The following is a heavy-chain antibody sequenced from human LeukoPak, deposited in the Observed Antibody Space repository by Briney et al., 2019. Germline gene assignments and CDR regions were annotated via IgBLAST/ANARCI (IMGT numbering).Heavy chain of an antibody. J-gene: IGHJ5*02. CDR1: GGSIGSGDYS. V-gene: IGHV4-30-4*08. Sequence: SETLSLTCTVSGGSIGSGDYSWSWIRQPPGKGLEWIGYIYYSGSTYYNPSLKSRLTISVDTSKNQFSLRLSSVTAADTAVYYCARGLTSIFGVVAFDPWGQGTLVSVSS. D-gene: IGHD3-3*01. CDR3: ARGLTSIFGVVAFDP. CDR2: IYYSGST.